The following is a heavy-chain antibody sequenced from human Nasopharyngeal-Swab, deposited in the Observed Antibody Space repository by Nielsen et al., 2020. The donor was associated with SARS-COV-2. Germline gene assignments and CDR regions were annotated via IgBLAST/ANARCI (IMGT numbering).Heavy chain of an antibody. CDR1: GFTFSGSA. Sequence: GGSLRLSCAASGFTFSGSAMHWVRQAPGKGLEWVAVISYDGSNKYYADSVKGRFTISRDNSKNTLYLQMNSLRAEDTAVYYCARDAGGGYSYGWTYYYYGMDVWGQGTTVTVSS. D-gene: IGHD5-18*01. V-gene: IGHV3-30*04. CDR2: ISYDGSNK. CDR3: ARDAGGGYSYGWTYYYYGMDV. J-gene: IGHJ6*02.